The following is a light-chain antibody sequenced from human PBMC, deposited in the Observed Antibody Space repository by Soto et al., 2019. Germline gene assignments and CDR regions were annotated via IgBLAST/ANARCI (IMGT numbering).Light chain of an antibody. J-gene: IGLJ2*01. CDR2: SSD. V-gene: IGLV1-44*01. CDR3: STWDASLNSPL. Sequence: QSVLTQPPSASGTPGQTITLSCSGSSFNIGRETVHWYQQFPGTAPKLLIYSSDQPPSGFHDRFSGYKTGTSASLAISGLEVEDEADYCSSTWDASLNSPLFGGGTKLTVL. CDR1: SFNIGRET.